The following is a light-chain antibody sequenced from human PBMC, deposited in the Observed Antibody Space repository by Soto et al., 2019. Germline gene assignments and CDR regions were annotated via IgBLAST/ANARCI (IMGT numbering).Light chain of an antibody. J-gene: IGKJ2*01. Sequence: DIQMTQSPSTLSASVGDRVTITCRASQSISPWLAWYQQKPGKAPKILIYKASSLESGVPSRFSGSESGTEFTLPISSLQPDDFANYYFQQYKTYSRTFGQGTKLEIK. CDR2: KAS. V-gene: IGKV1-5*03. CDR1: QSISPW. CDR3: QQYKTYSRT.